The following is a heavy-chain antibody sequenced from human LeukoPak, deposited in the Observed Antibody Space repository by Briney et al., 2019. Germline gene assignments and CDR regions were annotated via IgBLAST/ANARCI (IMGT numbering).Heavy chain of an antibody. Sequence: GGSLRLSCAASGFTFSSYRMNWVRQAPGKGLEWVSSISSSSSYIYYADSVKGRFTISRDNAKNSLYLQMNSLRAEDTAVYYCASLSTAVVTSYYFDYWGQGTLVTVSS. D-gene: IGHD4-23*01. CDR3: ASLSTAVVTSYYFDY. CDR2: ISSSSSYI. J-gene: IGHJ4*02. V-gene: IGHV3-21*01. CDR1: GFTFSSYR.